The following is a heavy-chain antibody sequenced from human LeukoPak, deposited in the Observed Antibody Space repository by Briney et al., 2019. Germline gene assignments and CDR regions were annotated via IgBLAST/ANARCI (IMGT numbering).Heavy chain of an antibody. D-gene: IGHD3-22*01. CDR1: GLTFSSYG. CDR3: AKDRAAAYYYDSTGYFDY. J-gene: IGHJ4*02. Sequence: GGSLRLSCAASGLTFSSYGMHWVRQAPGKGLEWVAFIRYDGSNKYYADSVKGRFTISRDNSKNTLYLQMNSLRVEDTAVYYCAKDRAAAYYYDSTGYFDYWGRGTLVTVSS. V-gene: IGHV3-30*02. CDR2: IRYDGSNK.